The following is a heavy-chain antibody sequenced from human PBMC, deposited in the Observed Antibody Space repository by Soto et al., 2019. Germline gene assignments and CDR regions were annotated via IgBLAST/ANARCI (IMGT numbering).Heavy chain of an antibody. CDR2: ISSDGSNR. Sequence: QVQLVESGGGVVQPGRSVRLSCAASGFTFNTYGMNWVRRAPGKGLEWVAGISSDGSNRYYADSVKGRFTISRDNSKNTVYLQMNSLRAEDTAVYYCTSGRGYCDDATCSYFDYFQHWGQGTLVTVSS. CDR1: GFTFNTYG. J-gene: IGHJ1*01. CDR3: TSGRGYCDDATCSYFDYFQH. V-gene: IGHV3-30*03. D-gene: IGHD2-15*01.